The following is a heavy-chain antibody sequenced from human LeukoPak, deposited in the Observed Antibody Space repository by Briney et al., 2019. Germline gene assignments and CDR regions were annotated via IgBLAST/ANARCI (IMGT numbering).Heavy chain of an antibody. CDR2: ISSSSSTI. V-gene: IGHV3-48*01. J-gene: IGHJ6*02. Sequence: GGSLRLSCAASGFTFSSYSMNWVRQAPGKGLEWVSYISSSSSTIYYADSVKGRFTISRDNAKNSLYLQMNSLRAEDTAVYYCAREVRGATSPLISYYGMDVWGQGTTVTVSS. D-gene: IGHD1-26*01. CDR3: AREVRGATSPLISYYGMDV. CDR1: GFTFSSYS.